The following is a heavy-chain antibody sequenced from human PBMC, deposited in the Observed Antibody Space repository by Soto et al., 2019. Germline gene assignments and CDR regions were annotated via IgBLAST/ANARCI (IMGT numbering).Heavy chain of an antibody. J-gene: IGHJ4*02. CDR2: IYHTGTS. CDR3: ARGRGFGEHYFDS. V-gene: IGHV4-59*01. D-gene: IGHD3-10*01. Sequence: QVQLQESGPGLVNPSETLSVTCTVSGGSISSYYWSWIRQPPGQGLEWIGYIYHTGTSDYNPSLKTRVTISVDTSKNQFSLKLTSVTAADTAVYFGARGRGFGEHYFDSWGQGTLVTASS. CDR1: GGSISSYY.